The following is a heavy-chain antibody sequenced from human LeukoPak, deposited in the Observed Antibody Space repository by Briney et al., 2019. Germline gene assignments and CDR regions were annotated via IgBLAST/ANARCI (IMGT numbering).Heavy chain of an antibody. Sequence: PGGSLRLSCAASGFTFKNYLMRWVRQAPGKGLEWVSSISGSAADTYYEDSVKGRFTVSRDNSKNTLYLQMNSLRVEDSALYYCAKTSAVAGTAVYYFDHWGRGTLVTVSS. V-gene: IGHV3-23*01. CDR3: AKTSAVAGTAVYYFDH. D-gene: IGHD6-19*01. CDR2: ISGSAADT. CDR1: GFTFKNYL. J-gene: IGHJ4*02.